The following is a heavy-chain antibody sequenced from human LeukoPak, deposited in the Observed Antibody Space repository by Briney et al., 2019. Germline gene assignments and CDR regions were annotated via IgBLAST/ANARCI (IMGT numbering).Heavy chain of an antibody. CDR3: ARVHRGLFDN. V-gene: IGHV6-1*01. CDR1: GDALSRNSAA. D-gene: IGHD1-14*01. Sequence: SQTLSLTCALSGDALSRNSAAWTWVSQSPSRGLEWLGRTYYRSKAYNNSAVSVNGPINIDPDTSKNQFSLPLNSVTPDDTALYYCARVHRGLFDNWGQGTLVTVSS. CDR2: TYYRSKAYN. J-gene: IGHJ4*02.